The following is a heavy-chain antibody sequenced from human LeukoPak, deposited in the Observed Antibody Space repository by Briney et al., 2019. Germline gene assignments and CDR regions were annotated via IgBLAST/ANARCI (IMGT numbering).Heavy chain of an antibody. CDR2: ISWNSGSI. CDR1: GFTFDDYA. Sequence: GGSLRLSCAASGFTFDDYAMHWVRQAPGKGLEWVSGISWNSGSIGYADSVKGRFTISRDNSKNTLYLQMNSLRAEDTAVYYCARDQSYVLDYWGQGTLVTVSS. V-gene: IGHV3-9*01. D-gene: IGHD1-26*01. CDR3: ARDQSYVLDY. J-gene: IGHJ4*02.